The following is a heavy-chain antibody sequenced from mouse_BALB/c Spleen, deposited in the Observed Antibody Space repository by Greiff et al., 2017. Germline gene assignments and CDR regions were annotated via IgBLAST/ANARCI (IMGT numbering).Heavy chain of an antibody. V-gene: IGHV5-6-5*01. Sequence: EVKVVESGGGLVKPGGSLKLSCAASGFTFSSYAMSWVRQTPEKRLEWVASISSGGSTYYPDSVKGRFTISRDNARNILYLQMSSLRSEDTAMYYCARGGYDGGFDVWGAGTTVTVSS. CDR1: GFTFSSYA. CDR3: ARGGYDGGFDV. J-gene: IGHJ1*01. CDR2: ISSGGST. D-gene: IGHD2-14*01.